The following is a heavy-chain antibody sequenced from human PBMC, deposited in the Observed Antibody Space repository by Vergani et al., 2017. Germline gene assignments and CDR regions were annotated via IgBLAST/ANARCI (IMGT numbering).Heavy chain of an antibody. CDR1: GFTFSGSA. CDR3: AKDHVLRGMGLVILPYFDY. J-gene: IGHJ4*02. V-gene: IGHV3-73*02. D-gene: IGHD3/OR15-3a*01. Sequence: EVQLVESGGGLVQPGGSLKLSCAASGFTFSGSAMHWVRQASGKGLEWVGRIRSKANSYATAYAASVKGRFTISRDNSKNTLYLQMNSLRAEDTAVYYCAKDHVLRGMGLVILPYFDYWGQGTLVTVSS. CDR2: IRSKANSYAT.